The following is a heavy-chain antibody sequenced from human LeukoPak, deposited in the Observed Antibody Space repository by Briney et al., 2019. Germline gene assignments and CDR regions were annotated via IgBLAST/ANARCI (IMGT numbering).Heavy chain of an antibody. J-gene: IGHJ4*02. Sequence: GGSLRLSCAASGFTFSSYAMSWVRQAPGKGLEWVSAISGSGGSTYYADSVKGRFTISRENSKNTLYLQMNSLRAEDTAVYYCAKGVVIIPVPFDYWGQGTLVTVSS. V-gene: IGHV3-23*01. D-gene: IGHD3-3*01. CDR1: GFTFSSYA. CDR2: ISGSGGST. CDR3: AKGVVIIPVPFDY.